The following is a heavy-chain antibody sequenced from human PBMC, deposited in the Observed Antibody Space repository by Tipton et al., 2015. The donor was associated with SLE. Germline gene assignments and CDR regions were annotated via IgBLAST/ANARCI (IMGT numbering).Heavy chain of an antibody. CDR1: GFTFSDYY. Sequence: SLRLSCAASGFTFSDYYMSWVRQAPGKGLEWVSFISPTSNFIRYADSVRGRFTISRDNAKKSLFLQMNRLRADDTALYYCVRDYYYEAPDALDIWGQGTMVSVSS. CDR3: VRDYYYEAPDALDI. J-gene: IGHJ3*02. V-gene: IGHV3-11*05. D-gene: IGHD3-22*01. CDR2: ISPTSNFI.